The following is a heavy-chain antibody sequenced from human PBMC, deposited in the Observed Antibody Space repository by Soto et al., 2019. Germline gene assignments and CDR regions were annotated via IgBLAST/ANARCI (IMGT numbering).Heavy chain of an antibody. J-gene: IGHJ4*02. Sequence: QVQLQESGPGLVKPSETLSLTCTVSGGSISDYYWSWFRQAPGKGLDWIGYGYYSGSTNYNPSLQSRVTMSVDTSKNQFSLKLSSGTAADTAVYYCARQAIDWGQGTLVTVSS. CDR1: GGSISDYY. CDR3: ARQAID. CDR2: GYYSGST. V-gene: IGHV4-59*08.